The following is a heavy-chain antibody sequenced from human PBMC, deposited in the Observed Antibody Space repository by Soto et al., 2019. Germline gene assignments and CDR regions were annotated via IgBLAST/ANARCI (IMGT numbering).Heavy chain of an antibody. V-gene: IGHV3-74*03. CDR3: AREAGYCSRTSCYRRAFDT. Sequence: EAQLVESGGDLVQPGGSLRLSCAASGFTFSGHWMHWVRQVPGKGLEWVSRINTDGGSSAYADSVKGRFTISRDNAKNTLYLQMNGLRADDTAVYYCAREAGYCSRTSCYRRAFDTWGQGTTVTVSS. D-gene: IGHD2-2*01. J-gene: IGHJ3*02. CDR1: GFTFSGHW. CDR2: INTDGGSS.